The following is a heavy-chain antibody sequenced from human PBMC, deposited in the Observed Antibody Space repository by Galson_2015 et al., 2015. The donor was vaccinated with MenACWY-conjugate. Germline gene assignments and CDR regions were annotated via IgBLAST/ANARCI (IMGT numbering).Heavy chain of an antibody. CDR3: ARVGTAVFPSSYEPHFDY. J-gene: IGHJ4*02. Sequence: SLRLSCAAYGFTFSDYHMTWIRQAPGKGLEWISYIYSYSTYTDYADSVKGRFTISRDNAKNSLYLQMNSLRDEDTAVYYCARVGTAVFPSSYEPHFDYSGQGTLVTVSS. D-gene: IGHD3-10*01. CDR1: GFTFSDYH. CDR2: IYSYSTYT. V-gene: IGHV3-11*06.